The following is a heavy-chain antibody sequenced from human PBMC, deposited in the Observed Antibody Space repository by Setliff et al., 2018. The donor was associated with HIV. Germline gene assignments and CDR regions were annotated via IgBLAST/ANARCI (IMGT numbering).Heavy chain of an antibody. V-gene: IGHV1-18*01. CDR2: ISTYDGVT. Sequence: ASVKVSCKASGYSFTTFGVTWVRQAPGQGLEWMGWISTYDGVTTYAQKLQGRVTMTTDTSTSTAYMELRSLRSDDTAVYYCARPRGYFDYWGHGTLVTVSS. CDR3: ARPRGYFDY. J-gene: IGHJ4*01. CDR1: GYSFTTFG.